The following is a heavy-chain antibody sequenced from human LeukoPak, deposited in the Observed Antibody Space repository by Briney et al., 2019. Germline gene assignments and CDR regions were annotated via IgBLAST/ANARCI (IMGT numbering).Heavy chain of an antibody. CDR1: GYSFTSYW. Sequence: GESLKISCKGSGYSFTSYWIGWVRQMPGKGLEWMGIIYPGDSDTRYSPSFQGQVTISADKSISTAYLQWNSLKASDTAMYYCARLWRYDYVWGSYRYLYYYYGMDVWGQGTTVTVSS. V-gene: IGHV5-51*01. CDR3: ARLWRYDYVWGSYRYLYYYYGMDV. CDR2: IYPGDSDT. J-gene: IGHJ6*02. D-gene: IGHD3-16*02.